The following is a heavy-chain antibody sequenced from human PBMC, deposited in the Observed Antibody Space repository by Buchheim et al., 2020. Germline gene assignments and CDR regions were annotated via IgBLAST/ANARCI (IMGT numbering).Heavy chain of an antibody. D-gene: IGHD3-22*01. J-gene: IGHJ4*02. V-gene: IGHV3-21*01. CDR2: ISSSSSYI. CDR1: GFTFSSYS. CDR3: ARVTNGEYYYDSSGYYTD. Sequence: EVQLVESGGGLVKPGGSLRLSCAASGFTFSSYSMNWVRQAPGKGLEWVSSISSSSSYIYYADSVKGRFTISRDNAKNSLYLQMNSLRAKDTAVYYCARVTNGEYYYDSSGYYTDWGQGTL.